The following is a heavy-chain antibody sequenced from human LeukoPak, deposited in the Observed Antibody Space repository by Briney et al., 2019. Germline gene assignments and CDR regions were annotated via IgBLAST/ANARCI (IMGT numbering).Heavy chain of an antibody. Sequence: ASVKVSCKASGYTFTGYYMHWVRQAPGQGLEWMGWINPNSGGTNYARKFQGRVTMTRDTSISTAYMELSRLRSDDTAVYYCARAGHIVVVPAAYDAFDIWGQGTMVTVSS. J-gene: IGHJ3*02. D-gene: IGHD2-2*01. V-gene: IGHV1-2*02. CDR1: GYTFTGYY. CDR2: INPNSGGT. CDR3: ARAGHIVVVPAAYDAFDI.